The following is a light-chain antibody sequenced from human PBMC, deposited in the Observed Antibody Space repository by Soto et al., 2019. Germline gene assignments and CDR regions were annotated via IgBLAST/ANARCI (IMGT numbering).Light chain of an antibody. CDR2: EAS. CDR3: QQYDNPVYT. V-gene: IGKV1-33*01. Sequence: DIPLTQSPSSLSASVGDRVTITCQASQDISNYLNWYQQKSGKAPKLLINEASNLEAGVPSRFSGSCFGTDFNLTFTSLQPEDIGTYYCQQYDNPVYTFGQGTKLEIK. J-gene: IGKJ2*01. CDR1: QDISNY.